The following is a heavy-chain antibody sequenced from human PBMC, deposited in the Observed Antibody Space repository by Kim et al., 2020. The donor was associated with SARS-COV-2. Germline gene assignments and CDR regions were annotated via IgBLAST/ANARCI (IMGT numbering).Heavy chain of an antibody. D-gene: IGHD2-21*02. J-gene: IGHJ4*02. CDR2: INAGNGNT. Sequence: ASVKVSCKASGYTFTSYAMHWVRQAPGQRLEWMGWINAGNGNTKYSQKFQGRVTITRDTSASTAYMELSSLRSEDTAVYYCARGTYCGGDCVALGDYWGQGTLVTVSS. CDR3: ARGTYCGGDCVALGDY. V-gene: IGHV1-3*01. CDR1: GYTFTSYA.